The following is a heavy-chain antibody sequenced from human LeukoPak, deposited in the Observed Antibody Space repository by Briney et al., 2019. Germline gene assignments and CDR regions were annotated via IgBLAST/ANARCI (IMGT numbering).Heavy chain of an antibody. V-gene: IGHV3-30*03. J-gene: IGHJ4*02. CDR3: AREAVAGYFDY. CDR2: ISYDGSNK. CDR1: GFTFSSHS. Sequence: GRSLRLSCAASGFTFSSHSMHWVRQAPGKGLEWVAVISYDGSNKYYADSVKGRFTISRDNSKNTLYLQMNSLRAEDTAVYYCAREAVAGYFDYWGQGTLVTVSS. D-gene: IGHD6-19*01.